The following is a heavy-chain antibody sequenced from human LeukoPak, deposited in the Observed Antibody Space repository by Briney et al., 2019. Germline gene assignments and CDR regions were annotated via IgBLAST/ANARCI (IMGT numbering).Heavy chain of an antibody. CDR3: TRDHYPGIARGGACNF. CDR1: GFTFSGYG. V-gene: IGHV3-30*03. CDR2: ISYDGSKR. Sequence: PGRSLRLSCAASGFTFSGYGMHWVRQAPGKGLEWVAVISYDGSKRYYADSGKGRFTISRDNSKNATYLEMNSMRVEDTAIYYCTRDHYPGIARGGACNFWGQGTMVTVSS. J-gene: IGHJ3*01. D-gene: IGHD2/OR15-2a*01.